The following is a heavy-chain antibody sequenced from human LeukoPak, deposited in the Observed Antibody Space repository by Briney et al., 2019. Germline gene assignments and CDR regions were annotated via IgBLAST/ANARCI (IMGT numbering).Heavy chain of an antibody. Sequence: ASVKVSCKASGYTFTSYAMNWVRQAPGQGLEWMGGIIPIFGTANYAQKFQGRVTITADESTSTAYMELSSLRSEDTAVYYCARDADPTVTTSGNYYYMDVWGKGTTVTISS. D-gene: IGHD4-17*01. V-gene: IGHV1-69*13. J-gene: IGHJ6*03. CDR1: GYTFTSYA. CDR3: ARDADPTVTTSGNYYYMDV. CDR2: IIPIFGTA.